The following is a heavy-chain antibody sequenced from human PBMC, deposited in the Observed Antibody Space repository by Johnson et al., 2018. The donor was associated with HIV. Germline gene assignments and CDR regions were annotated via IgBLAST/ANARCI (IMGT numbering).Heavy chain of an antibody. CDR1: GFTFSSYG. CDR2: ISYDGSNK. D-gene: IGHD4-17*01. V-gene: IGHV3-30*03. Sequence: QVLLVESGGGVVQPGRSLRLSCAASGFTFSSYGMHWVRQAPGKGLEWVAVISYDGSNKYYADSVKGRFTISRDNAKRSLYLQLSNLRAEDTALYYCATLTVRSRAFDLWGQGTLVTVSS. J-gene: IGHJ3*01. CDR3: ATLTVRSRAFDL.